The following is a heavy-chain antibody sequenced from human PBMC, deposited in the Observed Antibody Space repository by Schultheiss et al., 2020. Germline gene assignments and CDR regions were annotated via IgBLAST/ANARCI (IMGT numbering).Heavy chain of an antibody. CDR2: ISAYNGNT. CDR1: GYTFTSYG. Sequence: ASVKVSCKASGYTFTSYGISWVRQAPGQGLEWMGWISAYNGNTNYAQKLQGRVTMTTDTSTSTAYMELRSLRSDYTAVYYCARLESMDYYYYYGMDVWGQGTTVTVSS. J-gene: IGHJ6*02. CDR3: ARLESMDYYYYYGMDV. D-gene: IGHD6-6*01. V-gene: IGHV1-18*01.